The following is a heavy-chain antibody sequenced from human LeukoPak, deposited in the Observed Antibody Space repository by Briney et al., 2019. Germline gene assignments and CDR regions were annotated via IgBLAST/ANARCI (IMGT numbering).Heavy chain of an antibody. CDR2: ISGSGGST. CDR3: AKGLRITMVRGVIMNSDY. D-gene: IGHD3-10*01. Sequence: GGSLRLSCAASGFTFSSYAMSCVRQAPGKGLEWVSAISGSGGSTYYADFVKGRFTISRDNSKNTLYLQMNSLRAEDTAVYYCAKGLRITMVRGVIMNSDYWGQGTLVTVSS. J-gene: IGHJ4*02. CDR1: GFTFSSYA. V-gene: IGHV3-23*01.